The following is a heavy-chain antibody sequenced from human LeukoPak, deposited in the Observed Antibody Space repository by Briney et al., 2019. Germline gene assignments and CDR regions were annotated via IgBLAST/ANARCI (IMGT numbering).Heavy chain of an antibody. Sequence: GGSLRLSCAASGFNFSNAWMSWVRQAPGKGLEWVGRIKSKTDGGTTDYAAPVKGRFTISRDDSKNTLYLQMNSLKTEDTAVYYCTTVSTMQWFGELSGAFDIWGQGTMVTVSS. J-gene: IGHJ3*02. CDR1: GFNFSNAW. CDR3: TTVSTMQWFGELSGAFDI. D-gene: IGHD3-10*01. CDR2: IKSKTDGGTT. V-gene: IGHV3-15*01.